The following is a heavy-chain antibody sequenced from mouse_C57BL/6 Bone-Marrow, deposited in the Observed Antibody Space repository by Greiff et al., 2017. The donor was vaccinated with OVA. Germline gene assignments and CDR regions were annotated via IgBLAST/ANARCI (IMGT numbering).Heavy chain of an antibody. CDR2: ISSGSSTI. V-gene: IGHV5-17*01. CDR1: GFTFSDYG. J-gene: IGHJ2*01. D-gene: IGHD2-4*01. CDR3: ARRVITTASYFDY. Sequence: EVNVVESGGGLVKPGGSLKLSCAASGFTFSDYGMHWVRQAPEKGLEWVAYISSGSSTIYYADTVKGRFTISRDNAKNTLFLQMTSLRSEDTAMYYCARRVITTASYFDYWGQGTTLTVSS.